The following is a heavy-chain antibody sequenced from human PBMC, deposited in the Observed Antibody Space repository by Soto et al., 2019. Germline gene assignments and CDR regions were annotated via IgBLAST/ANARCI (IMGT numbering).Heavy chain of an antibody. CDR2: IIPIFGTA. CDR1: GGTFSSYA. V-gene: IGHV1-69*13. Sequence: SVKVSCKASGGTFSSYAISWVRQAPGQGLEWMGGIIPIFGTANYAQKFQGRVTITADESTSTAYMELSSLRSEDTAVYYCARNRNMGSGWYRYWGQGTLVTVSS. CDR3: ARNRNMGSGWYRY. D-gene: IGHD6-19*01. J-gene: IGHJ4*02.